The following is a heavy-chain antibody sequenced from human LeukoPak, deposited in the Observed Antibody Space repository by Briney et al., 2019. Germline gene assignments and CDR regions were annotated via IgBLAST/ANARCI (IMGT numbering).Heavy chain of an antibody. CDR1: GFIFSSHG. CDR2: ISGAAFTT. J-gene: IGHJ3*02. CDR3: AKERTVAVAGATAAFDI. D-gene: IGHD6-19*01. Sequence: GGSLRLSCAASGFIFSSHGMNWVRQAPGKGLEWISTISGAAFTTYYADSVKGRFTVSRDYSKNTLYLQMNTLRAEDTAVYYCAKERTVAVAGATAAFDIWGQGTMVTVSS. V-gene: IGHV3-23*01.